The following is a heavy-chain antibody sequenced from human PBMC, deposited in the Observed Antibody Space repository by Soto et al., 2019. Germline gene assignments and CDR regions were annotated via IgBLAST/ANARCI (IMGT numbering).Heavy chain of an antibody. V-gene: IGHV2-26*01. CDR3: ARIWGPYYYYGMDV. Sequence: QVTLKESGPVLVKPTETLTLTCTVSGFSLSNARMGVSWIRQPPGKALEWLAHIFSNDEKSYSTSLKSRITISKDTSKSQVVLTMNNMDPVDTATYYCARIWGPYYYYGMDVWGQGTTVTVSS. J-gene: IGHJ6*02. CDR1: GFSLSNARMG. CDR2: IFSNDEK. D-gene: IGHD7-27*01.